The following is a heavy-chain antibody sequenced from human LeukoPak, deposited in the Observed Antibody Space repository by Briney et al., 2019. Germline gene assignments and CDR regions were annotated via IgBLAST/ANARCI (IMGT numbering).Heavy chain of an antibody. CDR1: GYSISSGYY. J-gene: IGHJ3*02. V-gene: IGHV4-38-2*02. D-gene: IGHD4-23*01. CDR2: ISTTGST. CDR3: ARAGYGGNPDAFDI. Sequence: SETLSLTCTVSGYSISSGYYWGWIRQPPGKGLEWIGRISTTGSTYYNPSLKSRLTLSIDTSNNRFSLSLNSVTAADTAVYYCARAGYGGNPDAFDIWGQGTMVTVSS.